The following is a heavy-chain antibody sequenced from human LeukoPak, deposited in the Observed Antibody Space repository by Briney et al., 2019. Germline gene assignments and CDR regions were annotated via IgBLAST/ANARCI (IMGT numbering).Heavy chain of an antibody. D-gene: IGHD6-13*01. CDR1: GFSFSRYE. V-gene: IGHV3-48*03. CDR3: ARDIDRSSWGYFDF. CDR2: ISSSVSTT. Sequence: GGSLRLSCAASGFSFSRYEMNWVRQAPGKGLEWISYISSSVSTTYYADSVRGRFTVSRDNAKNSLYLQMNSLRAEDTAVYFCARDIDRSSWGYFDFWGQGILVTVSS. J-gene: IGHJ4*02.